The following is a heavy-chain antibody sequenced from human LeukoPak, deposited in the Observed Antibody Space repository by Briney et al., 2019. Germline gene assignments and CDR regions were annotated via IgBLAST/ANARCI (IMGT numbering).Heavy chain of an antibody. CDR1: GFTFSSSA. J-gene: IGHJ4*02. CDR3: AKQLGYCSDGSCYFPY. D-gene: IGHD2-15*01. CDR2: ISNNGGYT. Sequence: GGSLRLSCAASGFTFSSSAMSWVRQAPGEGLEWVSAISNNGGYTYYADSVQGRFTISRDNSKSTLCLQMNSLRAEDTAVYYCAKQLGYCSDGSCYFPYWGQGTLVTASS. V-gene: IGHV3-23*01.